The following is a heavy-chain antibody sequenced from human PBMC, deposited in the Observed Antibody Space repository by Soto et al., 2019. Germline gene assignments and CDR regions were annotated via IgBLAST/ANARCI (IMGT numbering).Heavy chain of an antibody. J-gene: IGHJ1*01. Sequence: QVQLVQSGAEVKKPGSSVKVSCKASGGTFSSYTISWVRQAPGQGLEWMGRIIPILGIANYAQKFQGRVTITADKSTSTAYMELSILRSEDTAVYYCARETGTMIGEHWGKGTLVTVSS. D-gene: IGHD3-22*01. CDR3: ARETGTMIGEH. V-gene: IGHV1-69*02. CDR1: GGTFSSYT. CDR2: IIPILGIA.